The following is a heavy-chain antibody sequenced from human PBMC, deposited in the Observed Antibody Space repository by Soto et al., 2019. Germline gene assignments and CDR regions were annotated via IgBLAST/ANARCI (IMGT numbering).Heavy chain of an antibody. D-gene: IGHD7-27*01. CDR1: GYTFTSND. CDR3: ARCPPSWGFDF. J-gene: IGHJ4*02. CDR2: MSTKSGDT. Sequence: QVQLVQSGAEVKKPGASVKVSCKGSGYTFTSNDINWVRQATGQGLEWMGWMSTKSGDTGYSQRFQGRVTMTRDTHRSAAYRELSSLRSEDTAVYYCARCPPSWGFDFRGQGTLVTVSS. V-gene: IGHV1-8*01.